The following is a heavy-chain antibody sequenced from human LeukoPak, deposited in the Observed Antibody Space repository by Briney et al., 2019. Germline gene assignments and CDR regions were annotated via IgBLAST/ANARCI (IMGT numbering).Heavy chain of an antibody. J-gene: IGHJ4*02. D-gene: IGHD6-19*01. CDR3: ARDLGMYTSSPQGFDS. Sequence: LRLSCAASGFTFSSYEMNWIRQHPGKVLEWIGYIYYSGSTYHNPSLNSRVIISVDTSKNQFSLKLSSVTAADTAVYYCARDLGMYTSSPQGFDSWGQGILVTVSS. V-gene: IGHV4-31*02. CDR2: IYYSGST. CDR1: GFTFSSYE.